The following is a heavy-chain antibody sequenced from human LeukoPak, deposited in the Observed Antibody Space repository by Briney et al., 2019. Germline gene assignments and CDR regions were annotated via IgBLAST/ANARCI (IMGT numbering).Heavy chain of an antibody. V-gene: IGHV3-7*05. CDR2: IKQDGSEK. CDR3: ARDRTDYWYFDL. CDR1: AFTFSNYW. Sequence: GGSLRLSCAASAFTFSNYWMSWVRQAPGKGLEWVANIKQDGSEKYYVDSVKGRFTISRDNAKNSLYLQMSSLRAEDTAVYYCARDRTDYWYFDLWGRGTLVNVSS. J-gene: IGHJ2*01.